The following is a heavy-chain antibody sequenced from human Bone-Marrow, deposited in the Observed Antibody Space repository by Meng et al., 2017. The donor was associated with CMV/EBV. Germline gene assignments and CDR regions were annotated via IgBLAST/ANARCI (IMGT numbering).Heavy chain of an antibody. CDR2: IYHSGST. V-gene: IGHV4-38-2*02. J-gene: IGHJ6*02. D-gene: IGHD2-15*01. CDR3: ARYCSGGSCYSHLYGMDV. CDR1: GYSISSGYY. Sequence: SETLSLTCTVSGYSISSGYYWGWIRQPPGKGLEWIGSIYHSGSTYYNPSLKSRVTISVDTSKNQFSLKLSSVTAADTAVYYCARYCSGGSCYSHLYGMDVWGQGTLVTVSS.